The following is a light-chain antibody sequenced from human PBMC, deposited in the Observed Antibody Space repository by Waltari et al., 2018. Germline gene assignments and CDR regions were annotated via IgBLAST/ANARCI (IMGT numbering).Light chain of an antibody. V-gene: IGKV1-6*01. CDR1: EDIKNN. CDR2: AAS. Sequence: AIQMTQSPSSLSASVGDRVTITCRASEDIKNNLGWFQQTPGGAPKLLIFAASNLRSGVPSRFSGSGSGSGTDFTLTITSLQPEEFATYYCLQDYNYPFTFGPGTKVDIK. CDR3: LQDYNYPFT. J-gene: IGKJ3*01.